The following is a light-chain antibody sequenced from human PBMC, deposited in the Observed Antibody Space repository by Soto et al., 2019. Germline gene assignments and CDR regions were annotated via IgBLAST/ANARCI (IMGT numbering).Light chain of an antibody. CDR2: EVS. V-gene: IGLV2-8*01. CDR3: SSYAGSNNLGV. Sequence: QYALTQPPSASGSPGQSVTISCTGTSSDVGGYNYVSWYQQHPGKAPKLMIYEVSKRPSGVPDRFSGSKSGNTASLTVSGLQAEDEADYYCSSYAGSNNLGVFGGGTKLTGL. J-gene: IGLJ3*02. CDR1: SSDVGGYNY.